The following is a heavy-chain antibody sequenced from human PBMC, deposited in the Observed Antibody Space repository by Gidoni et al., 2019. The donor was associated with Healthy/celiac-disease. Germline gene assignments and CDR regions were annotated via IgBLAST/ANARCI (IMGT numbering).Heavy chain of an antibody. CDR3: TTDLNMYYYDSSGLSNWFDP. J-gene: IGHJ5*02. CDR1: GFTFSNAW. V-gene: IGHV3-15*01. Sequence: EVQLVESGGGLVKPGGSLRLSCAASGFTFSNAWMIWVRQAPGKVLEWVGRMKSKTDGVTTDYAAPVKGRFTISRDDSKNTLYLQMNSLKTEDTAVYYCTTDLNMYYYDSSGLSNWFDPWGQGTLVTVSS. D-gene: IGHD3-22*01. CDR2: MKSKTDGVTT.